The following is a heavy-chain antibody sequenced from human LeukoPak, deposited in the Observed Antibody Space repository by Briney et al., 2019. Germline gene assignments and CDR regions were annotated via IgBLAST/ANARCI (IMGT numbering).Heavy chain of an antibody. J-gene: IGHJ3*01. CDR2: ITGSGDWA. Sequence: GGSLRLSCAASELTFSKYAMMWLRQAPGKGLEWVSAITGSGDWALYADSVKGRFTISRDNSKNTLYLQMSSLRAEDTAVYYCAKDPNGDYIGAFDFWGQGTMVTVSS. V-gene: IGHV3-23*01. CDR3: AKDPNGDYIGAFDF. D-gene: IGHD4-17*01. CDR1: ELTFSKYA.